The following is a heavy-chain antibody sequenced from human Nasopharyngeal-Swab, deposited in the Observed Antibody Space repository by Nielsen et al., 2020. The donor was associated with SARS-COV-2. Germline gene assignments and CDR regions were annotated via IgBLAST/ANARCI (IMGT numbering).Heavy chain of an antibody. CDR2: IHTSGAT. CDR1: GFTFDDYA. CDR3: ARAPRMDV. V-gene: IGHV3-20*04. Sequence: GESLKISCAASGFTFDDYAMNWVRQAPGKGLEWVSVIHTSGATNYADSVKGRFTISRDNSKNMVYLQMDSLRVEDTAVYYCARAPRMDVWGQGTTVTVSS. J-gene: IGHJ6*02.